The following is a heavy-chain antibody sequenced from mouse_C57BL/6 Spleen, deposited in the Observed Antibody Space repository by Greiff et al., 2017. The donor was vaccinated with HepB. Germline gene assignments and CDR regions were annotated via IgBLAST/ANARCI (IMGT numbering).Heavy chain of an antibody. CDR1: GFTFSSYA. CDR3: TRDDYDLYFDV. J-gene: IGHJ1*03. V-gene: IGHV5-9-1*02. Sequence: EVKVEESGEGLVKPGGSLKLSCAASGFTFSSYAMSWVRKTPEKRLEWVAYISSGGDYIYYADTVKGRFHISRDNARNTLYLQMSSLKSEDTAMYYCTRDDYDLYFDVWGTGTTVTVSS. D-gene: IGHD2-4*01. CDR2: ISSGGDYI.